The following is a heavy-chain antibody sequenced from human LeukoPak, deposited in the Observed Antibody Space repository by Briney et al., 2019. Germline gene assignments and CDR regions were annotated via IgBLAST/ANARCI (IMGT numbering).Heavy chain of an antibody. J-gene: IGHJ4*02. Sequence: GSLRLSCAASGFSFSSYEMNWVRQAPGKGLEWVSYISSSGSIMYSADSVKGRFTISRDNAKNSLYLQMNSLRAEDTAIYYCSGQYSSSSVVDYWGQGTLVTVSS. CDR2: ISSSGSIM. CDR3: SGQYSSSSVVDY. CDR1: GFSFSSYE. D-gene: IGHD6-6*01. V-gene: IGHV3-48*03.